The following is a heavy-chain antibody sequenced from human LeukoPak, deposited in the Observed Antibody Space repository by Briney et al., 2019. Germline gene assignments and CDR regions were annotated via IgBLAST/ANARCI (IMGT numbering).Heavy chain of an antibody. V-gene: IGHV3-74*01. CDR3: AKELDTMFFDY. CDR2: ISSDWTTT. CDR1: GITFSGYW. J-gene: IGHJ4*02. D-gene: IGHD3-10*02. Sequence: GGSLRLSCPVSGITFSGYWVHWVRQAPGKGLVWVSRISSDWTTTTYADFVKGRFTISRDSGRKSVYLQMNSLTTDDTAFYFCAKELDTMFFDYWGQGALVTVSS.